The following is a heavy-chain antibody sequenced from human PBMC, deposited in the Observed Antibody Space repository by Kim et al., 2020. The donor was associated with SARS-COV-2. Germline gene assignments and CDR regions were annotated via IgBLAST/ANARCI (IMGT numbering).Heavy chain of an antibody. Sequence: ASVKVSCKASGYTFTSYGISWVRQAPGQGLEWMGWISAYNGNTNYAQKLQGRVTMTTDTSTSTAYMELRSLRSDDTAVYYCARDFGFMSGYDSSGRHRTLDYWGQGTLVTVSS. V-gene: IGHV1-18*01. CDR1: GYTFTSYG. D-gene: IGHD5-12*01. J-gene: IGHJ4*02. CDR2: ISAYNGNT. CDR3: ARDFGFMSGYDSSGRHRTLDY.